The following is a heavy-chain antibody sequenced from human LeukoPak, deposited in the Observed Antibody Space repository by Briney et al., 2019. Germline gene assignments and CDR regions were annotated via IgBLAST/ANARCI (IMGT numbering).Heavy chain of an antibody. CDR3: ARRRIRAGRIDY. J-gene: IGHJ4*02. D-gene: IGHD3-10*01. CDR2: IYYSGST. V-gene: IGHV4-38-2*02. CDR1: GYSISSGYY. Sequence: PSETLSLTCTVSGYSISSGYYWGWIRQPPGKGLEWIGSIYYSGSTNYNPSLKSRVTISVDTSKNQFSLKLSSVTAADTAVYYCARRRIRAGRIDYWGQGTLVTVSS.